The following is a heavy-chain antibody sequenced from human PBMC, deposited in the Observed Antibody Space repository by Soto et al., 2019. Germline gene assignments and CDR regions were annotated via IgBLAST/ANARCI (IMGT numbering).Heavy chain of an antibody. CDR2: IYYSGST. J-gene: IGHJ5*02. V-gene: IGHV4-30-4*08. D-gene: IGHD3-22*01. CDR1: GGSVTSDYYY. CDR3: ARGVIGTMIVVVIPHWFDP. Sequence: SETLSLTCTVSGGSVTSDYYYWSWIRQPPGKGLEWIGYIYYSGSTYYNPSLKSRVTISVDTSKNQFSLKLSSVTAADTAVYYCARGVIGTMIVVVIPHWFDPWGQGTLVTVS.